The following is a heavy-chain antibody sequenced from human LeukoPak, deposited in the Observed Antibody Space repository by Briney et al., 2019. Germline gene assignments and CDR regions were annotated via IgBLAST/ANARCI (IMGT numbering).Heavy chain of an antibody. D-gene: IGHD1-14*01. Sequence: SQTLSLTCVISGDSVSSNGVAWNWVRQSPSRGLEWLGRTYYGSKWSNDYALSVKSRITINPDTSKNQFSLQLNSVTPEDTAVYYCTRGRNSAFDDWGQGTLVTVSS. V-gene: IGHV6-1*01. CDR3: TRGRNSAFDD. CDR1: GDSVSSNGVA. CDR2: TYYGSKWSN. J-gene: IGHJ4*02.